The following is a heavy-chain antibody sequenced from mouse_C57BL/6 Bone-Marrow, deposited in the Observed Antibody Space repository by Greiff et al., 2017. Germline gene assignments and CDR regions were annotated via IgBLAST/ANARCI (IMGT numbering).Heavy chain of an antibody. CDR3: ARHRGSSFDY. CDR2: ISSGGSYT. D-gene: IGHD1-1*01. V-gene: IGHV5-6*01. Sequence: EVQLVESGGDLVKPGGSLKLSCAASGFTFSSYGMSWVRQTPDKRLEWVATISSGGSYTYYPDSVKGRFTISRDNAKNTLYLQMSSLKSEDTAMYYCARHRGSSFDYWDQGTTLTVSS. J-gene: IGHJ2*01. CDR1: GFTFSSYG.